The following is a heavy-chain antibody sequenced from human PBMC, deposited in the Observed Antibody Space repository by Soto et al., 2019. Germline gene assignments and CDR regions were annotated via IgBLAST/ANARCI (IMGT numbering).Heavy chain of an antibody. V-gene: IGHV3-23*01. CDR1: GFTFSSYD. CDR3: AKEDDAWTNGHFNV. D-gene: IGHD3-3*01. CDR2: IDVGGGSA. Sequence: EVQLLESGGGLVQPGGSLRLSCAASGFTFSSYDMSWVRQAPGKGLEWVSGIDVGGGSAYYADSVKGRFTIYRDNSKNTLHLRLNSLRSEDTDIYYCAKEDDAWTNGHFNVWGQGTVVTVSS. J-gene: IGHJ3*01.